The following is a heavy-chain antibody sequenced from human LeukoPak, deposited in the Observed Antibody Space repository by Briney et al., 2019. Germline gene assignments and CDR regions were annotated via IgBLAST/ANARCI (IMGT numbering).Heavy chain of an antibody. CDR3: ARERSGSEIFARSFDI. CDR2: IYYSGST. J-gene: IGHJ3*02. CDR1: GGSISSSSYY. Sequence: SETLSLTCTVSGGSISSSSYYWGWIRQPPGKGLEWIGSIYYSGSTYYNSSLKSRITISVDMSKNQFSLKLSSVTAADTAVYYCARERSGSEIFARSFDIWGQGTMVTVSS. D-gene: IGHD3-3*01. V-gene: IGHV4-39*07.